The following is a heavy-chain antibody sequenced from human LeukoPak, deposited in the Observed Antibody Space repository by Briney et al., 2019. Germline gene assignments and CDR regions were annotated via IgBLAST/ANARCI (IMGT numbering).Heavy chain of an antibody. Sequence: GGSLRLSCAASGFTFSSYWMHWVRQAPGKGLVWVSRINSDGSSTSYAASEKGRFTISRDNAKNTLYLQINSLRAEDTAVYYCATLYGSGSYYEDWGQGTLVTVSS. CDR2: INSDGSST. CDR3: ATLYGSGSYYED. J-gene: IGHJ4*02. V-gene: IGHV3-74*01. D-gene: IGHD3-10*01. CDR1: GFTFSSYW.